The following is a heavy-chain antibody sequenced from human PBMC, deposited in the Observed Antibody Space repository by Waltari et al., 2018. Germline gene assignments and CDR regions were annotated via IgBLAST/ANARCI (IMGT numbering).Heavy chain of an antibody. Sequence: EVQLLESGGGLVQPGGSLRLSCAASGFTFSSYAMRWVRQAPGKGLEWVAAIRVSGGRKYDANAVKGRFIISRDNTKNTLYLKMNSLRAEDTAVYYCAKAERASVGRSCDYWGQGTLVTVSS. CDR1: GFTFSSYA. CDR2: IRVSGGRK. J-gene: IGHJ4*02. V-gene: IGHV3-23*01. D-gene: IGHD1-26*01. CDR3: AKAERASVGRSCDY.